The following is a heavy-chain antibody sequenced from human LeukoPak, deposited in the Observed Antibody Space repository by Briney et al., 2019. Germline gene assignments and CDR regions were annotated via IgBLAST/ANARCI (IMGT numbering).Heavy chain of an antibody. J-gene: IGHJ3*02. D-gene: IGHD1-14*01. Sequence: GGSLRLSCAASGFTFSNDWMSWVRQAPGKWLEWVGRIKSKSDGGTADYAAPAKGRFTISRDDSKNTLYLQMNSLKTEDTAVYYCTTYNDRDAFDIWGQGTMVTVSS. CDR2: IKSKSDGGTA. CDR1: GFTFSNDW. V-gene: IGHV3-15*01. CDR3: TTYNDRDAFDI.